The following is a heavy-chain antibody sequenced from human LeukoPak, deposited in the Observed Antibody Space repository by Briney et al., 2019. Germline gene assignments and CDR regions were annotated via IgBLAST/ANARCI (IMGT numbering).Heavy chain of an antibody. CDR1: GFTFSIYE. J-gene: IGHJ1*01. CDR3: ARGGTLEYFQY. CDR2: ISSSGSTI. Sequence: PVGSLRLSCAASGFTFSIYEMNGVRQAPGKGLECVSYISSSGSTIYYADSVKGRLPISRDNEKISLYLQINSLRDEDTAVYYCARGGTLEYFQYWGQGTLVSVSS. V-gene: IGHV3-48*03.